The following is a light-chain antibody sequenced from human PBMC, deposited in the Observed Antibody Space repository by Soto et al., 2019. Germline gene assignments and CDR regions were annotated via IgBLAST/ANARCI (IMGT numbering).Light chain of an antibody. CDR2: GVS. Sequence: EIVMTQSPAPLSVSPGESGTLSCRASQSITTNLAWYQQKPGQAPRLLIYGVSTRATGIPARFSGSGYGTEFTLTINSLQSEDFAVYYCQQYDRGPQTFGQGTKVEVK. CDR1: QSITTN. J-gene: IGKJ1*01. CDR3: QQYDRGPQT. V-gene: IGKV3-15*01.